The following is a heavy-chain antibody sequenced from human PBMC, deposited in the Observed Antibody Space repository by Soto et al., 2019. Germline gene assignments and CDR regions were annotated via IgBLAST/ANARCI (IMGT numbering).Heavy chain of an antibody. CDR3: ARDGPYYYASRMDV. CDR1: GIPVSSNY. CDR2: LHSGGDT. D-gene: IGHD3-10*01. J-gene: IGHJ6*02. Sequence: EVQLVESGGGLVQPGGSLRLSCVASGIPVSSNYMTWVRQAQGKVLEWVSVLHSGGDTYYANSVKGRFTISRHDSTNTLFIQMNSLTAEDTAVYYCARDGPYYYASRMDVWGQGTTVTVSS. V-gene: IGHV3-53*04.